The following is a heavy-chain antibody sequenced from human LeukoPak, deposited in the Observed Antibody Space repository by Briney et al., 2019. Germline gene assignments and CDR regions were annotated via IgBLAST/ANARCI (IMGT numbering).Heavy chain of an antibody. D-gene: IGHD2-21*02. J-gene: IGHJ4*02. CDR2: IWNDGSHE. CDR3: AKDATEFGDSHFDC. V-gene: IGHV3-33*06. Sequence: PGGSLRLSCEVSGFTFNSYGMHWVRQAPGKGLEWVAAIWNDGSHEYYADSEKGRFTISRDNFRNTVYLQMNSLRAKDTAVYYCAKDATEFGDSHFDCWGQGTLVTVSS. CDR1: GFTFNSYG.